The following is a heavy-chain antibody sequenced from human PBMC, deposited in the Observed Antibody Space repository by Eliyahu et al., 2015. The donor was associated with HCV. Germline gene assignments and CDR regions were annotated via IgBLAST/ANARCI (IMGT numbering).Heavy chain of an antibody. D-gene: IGHD3-22*01. J-gene: IGHJ4*02. CDR3: ASLTGDSDTSGYFSSKFDH. CDR1: GYTFTAYY. CDR2: INPHTGDT. V-gene: IGHV1-2*02. Sequence: QVQVVQSGAEVKKPGASVRVSCKTSGYTFTAYYIHWVRQAPGQGLEWMGWINPHTGDTRYAEKFQGSVAMTRETSINTAYLELSRLTSDDTAMYYCASLTGDSDTSGYFSSKFDHWGQGTLVTVSS.